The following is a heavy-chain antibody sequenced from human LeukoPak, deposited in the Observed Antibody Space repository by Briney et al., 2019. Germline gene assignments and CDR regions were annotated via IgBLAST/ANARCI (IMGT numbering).Heavy chain of an antibody. Sequence: PGRSLRLSCAASGFTFSSYGMHWVRQAPGKGLEWVAVISYDGSNKYYADSVKGRFTISRDNSKNTLYLQMNSLRAEDTAVYYCAKVSEWGSAEAGIFDYWGQGTLVTVSS. V-gene: IGHV3-30*18. CDR1: GFTFSSYG. CDR2: ISYDGSNK. J-gene: IGHJ4*02. D-gene: IGHD6-19*01. CDR3: AKVSEWGSAEAGIFDY.